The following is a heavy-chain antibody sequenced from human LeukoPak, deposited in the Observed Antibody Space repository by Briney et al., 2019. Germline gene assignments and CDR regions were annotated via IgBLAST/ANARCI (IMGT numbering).Heavy chain of an antibody. Sequence: GGSLRLSCLTSGFTLSTNAMSWVRQAPGKGLEWTSGISGSGASTYYADSVKGRFTISRDDSRNTLYLQMNSLRGDDTAVYYCAKDVGKWESLHFFDYWGQGTLVTVSS. J-gene: IGHJ4*02. CDR1: GFTLSTNA. CDR3: AKDVGKWESLHFFDY. V-gene: IGHV3-23*01. CDR2: ISGSGAST. D-gene: IGHD1-26*01.